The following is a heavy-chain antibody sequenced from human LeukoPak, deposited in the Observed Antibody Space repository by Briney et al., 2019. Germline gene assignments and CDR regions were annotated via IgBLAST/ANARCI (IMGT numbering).Heavy chain of an antibody. CDR2: ISPNSGGT. CDR3: ARLQIAVSGGDY. J-gene: IGHJ4*02. V-gene: IGHV1-2*06. Sequence: ASVEVSCKASGYSFTGDYLHWVRQAPGQGLEWMGRISPNSGGTNYARKFQGRVTMTRDTSISTAYMELSRLRSDDTAVYYCARLQIAVSGGDYWGQGTLVTVSS. D-gene: IGHD6-19*01. CDR1: GYSFTGDY.